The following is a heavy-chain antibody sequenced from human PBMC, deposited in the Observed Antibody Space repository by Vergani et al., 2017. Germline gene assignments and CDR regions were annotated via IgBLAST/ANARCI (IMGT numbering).Heavy chain of an antibody. CDR3: ARLRYDSSGYYYGNYFDY. CDR1: GGSISSSSYY. CDR2: IYYSGST. D-gene: IGHD3-22*01. Sequence: QLQLQESGPGLVKPSETLSLTCTVSGGSISSSSYYWGWIRQPPGKGLEWIGSIYYSGSTYYNPSLKSRVTISVDRSKNQFSLKLSSVTAADTAVYYCARLRYDSSGYYYGNYFDYWGQGTLVTVSS. J-gene: IGHJ4*02. V-gene: IGHV4-39*07.